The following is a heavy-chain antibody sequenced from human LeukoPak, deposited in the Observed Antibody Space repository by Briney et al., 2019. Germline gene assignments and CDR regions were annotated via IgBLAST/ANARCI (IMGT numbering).Heavy chain of an antibody. J-gene: IGHJ4*02. D-gene: IGHD3-10*01. CDR3: ARVASLLWFGELSSYFDY. Sequence: GASVKVSCKASGYTFTSYGISWVRQAPGQGLEWMGWISAYNGNTNYAQKLQGRVTMTTDTSTSTAYMELRSLRSDETAVYYCARVASLLWFGELSSYFDYWGQGTLVTVSS. CDR1: GYTFTSYG. V-gene: IGHV1-18*04. CDR2: ISAYNGNT.